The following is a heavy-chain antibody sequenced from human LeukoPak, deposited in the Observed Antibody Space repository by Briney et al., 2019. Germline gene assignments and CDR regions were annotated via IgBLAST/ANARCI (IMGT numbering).Heavy chain of an antibody. J-gene: IGHJ3*02. Sequence: GGSLRLSCAASGFTVSSNYMSWVRQAPGKGLEWVSVIYSGGSTYYADSVKGRFTISRDNSKNTLYLQMNSLRAEDTAVYYCATAVPYDSSGYYYVRAFDIWGQGTMVTVSS. D-gene: IGHD3-22*01. CDR1: GFTVSSNY. CDR3: ATAVPYDSSGYYYVRAFDI. CDR2: IYSGGST. V-gene: IGHV3-66*01.